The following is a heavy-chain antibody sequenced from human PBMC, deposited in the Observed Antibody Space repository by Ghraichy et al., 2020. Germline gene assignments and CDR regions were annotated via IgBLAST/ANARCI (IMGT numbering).Heavy chain of an antibody. CDR2: ISSSSSYT. D-gene: IGHD3-10*01. CDR1: GFTFSDYY. J-gene: IGHJ6*02. CDR3: ARDVSGLLWFGELLGTSFSYYGMDV. Sequence: GGSLRLSCAASGFTFSDYYMSWIRQAPGKGLEWVSYISSSSSYTNYADSVKGRFTISRDNAKNSLYLQMNSLRAKDTAVYYCARDVSGLLWFGELLGTSFSYYGMDVWGQGTTVTVSS. V-gene: IGHV3-11*06.